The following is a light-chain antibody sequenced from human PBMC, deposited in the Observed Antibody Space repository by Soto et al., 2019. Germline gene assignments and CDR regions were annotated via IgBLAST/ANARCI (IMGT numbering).Light chain of an antibody. CDR3: QQDYNLPWK. J-gene: IGKJ1*01. CDR1: QSVSSSD. Sequence: EIVMTQSPATLSLSPGERATLSCRASQSVSSSDLSWYQQKPGQAPRLFIYGASTRATGIPARFSGSGSGTDLTLTISSLQPEDFAVYYCQQDYNLPWKFGQGTKVEIK. V-gene: IGKV3D-7*01. CDR2: GAS.